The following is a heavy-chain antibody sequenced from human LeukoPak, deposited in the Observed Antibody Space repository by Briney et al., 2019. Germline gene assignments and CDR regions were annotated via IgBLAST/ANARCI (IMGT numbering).Heavy chain of an antibody. CDR1: GGTFSSYA. J-gene: IGHJ4*02. CDR3: ARDRDYYDSSGYPSD. V-gene: IGHV1-69*13. Sequence: SVKVSCKASGGTFSSYAISWVRQAPGQGLEWMGGIIPIFGTANYAQKFQGRVTITADESTSTAYMELSSLRSEDTAVYYCARDRDYYDSSGYPSDWGQGTLVTVSS. D-gene: IGHD3-22*01. CDR2: IIPIFGTA.